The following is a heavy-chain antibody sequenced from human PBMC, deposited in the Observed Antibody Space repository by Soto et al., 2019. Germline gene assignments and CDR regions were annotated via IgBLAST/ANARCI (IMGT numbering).Heavy chain of an antibody. D-gene: IGHD2-15*01. V-gene: IGHV4-59*12. CDR2: ADCSETN. CDR1: YASISNYY. Sequence: SETLSLTGNVSYASISNYYWTWDRQAHGKGREWIVFADCSETNNANASHKSLVTISVDTTKSQFYLRLRSVTAADAGVYYCARALSDIGYALEVWGQGTMVTVSS. J-gene: IGHJ6*02. CDR3: ARALSDIGYALEV.